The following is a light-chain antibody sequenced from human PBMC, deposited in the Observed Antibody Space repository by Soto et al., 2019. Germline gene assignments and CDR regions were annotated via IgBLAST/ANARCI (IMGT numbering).Light chain of an antibody. J-gene: IGLJ3*02. CDR1: SSDVGGYNY. CDR2: DVS. CDR3: SSYTSSSTWV. Sequence: QSLLTQPASVSGSPGQSITISCTGTSSDVGGYNYVSWYQQHPGKAHKLMIYDVSNRPSGVSNRFSGSKSGNTASLTISGLQSEDEADYYCSSYTSSSTWVFGGGTKLTVI. V-gene: IGLV2-14*01.